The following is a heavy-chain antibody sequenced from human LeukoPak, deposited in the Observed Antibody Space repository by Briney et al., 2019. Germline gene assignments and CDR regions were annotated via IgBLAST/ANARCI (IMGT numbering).Heavy chain of an antibody. CDR3: ARDVWDYYGSSTYNQRHYYFDF. D-gene: IGHD3-22*01. CDR1: GSSIGSFSY. V-gene: IGHV4-38-2*02. CDR2: IDPSGST. J-gene: IGHJ4*02. Sequence: PSETLSLTCAVSGSSIGSFSYWAWICQSPGKGLEWIATIDPSGSTFYNPSLRSRVTLSVGTSKIHFSFNLSSVTAADTAVYYCARDVWDYYGSSTYNQRHYYFDFWGRGTLVTVSS.